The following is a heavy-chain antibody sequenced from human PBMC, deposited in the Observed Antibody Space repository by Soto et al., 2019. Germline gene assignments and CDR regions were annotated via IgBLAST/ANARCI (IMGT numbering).Heavy chain of an antibody. CDR3: AKERYCSSTSCYVFDY. CDR1: GFTFSSYA. V-gene: IGHV3-23*01. D-gene: IGHD2-2*01. J-gene: IGHJ4*02. Sequence: GGSLRLSCAASGFTFSSYAMSWVRQAPGKGLEWVSAISGSGGSTYYADSVKGRFTISRDNSKNTLYLQMNSLRAEDTAVYYCAKERYCSSTSCYVFDYWGQGTLVTVSS. CDR2: ISGSGGST.